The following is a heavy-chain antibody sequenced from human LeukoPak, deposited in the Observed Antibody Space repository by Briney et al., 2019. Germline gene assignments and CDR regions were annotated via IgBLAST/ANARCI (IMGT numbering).Heavy chain of an antibody. CDR3: AREGYYDYFDY. D-gene: IGHD1-26*01. V-gene: IGHV4-59*01. CDR1: DGSISSYY. Sequence: SQTLSLTCTVSDGSISSYYWSWIRQPPGKGLEWIGYIYYSGSTNYNPSLKSRVTISVDTSKDQFSLKLSSVTAADTAVYYCAREGYYDYFDYWGQGTLVTVSS. CDR2: IYYSGST. J-gene: IGHJ4*02.